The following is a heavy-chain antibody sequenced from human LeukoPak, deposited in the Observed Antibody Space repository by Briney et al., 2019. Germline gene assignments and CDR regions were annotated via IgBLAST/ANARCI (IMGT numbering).Heavy chain of an antibody. CDR3: ARGGQGSGGDYFDN. CDR2: INAGGRTT. J-gene: IGHJ4*02. Sequence: GSLRLSCAASRFTFSRYSMNWVRQAPGKGLEWLSYINAGGRTTYYADSVKGRFTISRDDARNSLFLQMNSLRAEDTAVYFCARGGQGSGGDYFDNWGQGTLVTVSS. CDR1: RFTFSRYS. V-gene: IGHV3-48*04. D-gene: IGHD2-15*01.